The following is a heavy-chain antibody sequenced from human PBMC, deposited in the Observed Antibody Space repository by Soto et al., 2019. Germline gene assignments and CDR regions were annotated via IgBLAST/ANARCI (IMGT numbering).Heavy chain of an antibody. J-gene: IGHJ4*02. V-gene: IGHV3-33*01. CDR2: IWYDGSNK. Sequence: GGSLRLSCAASGFTFSSYGMHWVRQAPGKGLEWVAVIWYDGSNKYYADSVKGRFTISRDNSKNTLYLQMNSLRAEDTAVYYCAGSHSSGCIGYWGQGTLVTVSS. D-gene: IGHD6-19*01. CDR3: AGSHSSGCIGY. CDR1: GFTFSSYG.